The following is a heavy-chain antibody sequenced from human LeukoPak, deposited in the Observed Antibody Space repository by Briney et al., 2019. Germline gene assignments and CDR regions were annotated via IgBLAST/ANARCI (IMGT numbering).Heavy chain of an antibody. V-gene: IGHV4-39*07. J-gene: IGHJ4*02. Sequence: PSETLSLTCTVSGGSISSSSYYWGWIRQPPGKGLEWIGSIYYSGSTYYNPSLKSRVTISVDTSKNQFSLKLSSVTAADPAVYYWGRAGGLVVMEGGGQGTLVTASS. CDR1: GGSISSSSYY. CDR2: IYYSGST. D-gene: IGHD3-22*01. CDR3: GRAGGLVVMEG.